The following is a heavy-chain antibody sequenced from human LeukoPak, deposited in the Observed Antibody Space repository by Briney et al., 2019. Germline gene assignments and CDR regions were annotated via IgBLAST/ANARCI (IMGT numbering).Heavy chain of an antibody. CDR1: GGTFSSYA. V-gene: IGHV1-69*05. CDR2: IIPIFGTA. D-gene: IGHD2-15*01. J-gene: IGHJ6*03. Sequence: SVKVSCKASGGTFSSYAISWVRQAPGRGLEWMGGIIPIFGTANYAQKFQGRVTITTDESTSTAYMELSSLRSEDTAVYYCARPSYCSGYYYYYYMDVWGKGTTVTVSS. CDR3: ARPSYCSGYYYYYYMDV.